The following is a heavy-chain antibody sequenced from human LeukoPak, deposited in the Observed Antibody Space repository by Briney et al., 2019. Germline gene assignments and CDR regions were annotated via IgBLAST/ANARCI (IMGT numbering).Heavy chain of an antibody. CDR2: IYYSGGT. D-gene: IGHD3-22*01. J-gene: IGHJ4*02. CDR1: GGAVSSYY. V-gene: IGHV4-59*02. CDR3: ARDGLYDSRGYYMES. Sequence: PSETLSLTCTVSGGAVSSYYLSWIRQPPGKGLEWIGYIYYSGGTKYNPSLMSRVTISVDRAQSQFSLSLSSATAADTAVYYCARDGLYDSRGYYMESWGQGTLVIVSS.